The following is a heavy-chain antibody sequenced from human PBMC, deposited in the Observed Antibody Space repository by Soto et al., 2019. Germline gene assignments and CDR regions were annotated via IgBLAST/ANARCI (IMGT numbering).Heavy chain of an antibody. J-gene: IGHJ4*02. CDR1: GFSFSYFA. CDR3: AKDRGGSGWSTLDH. V-gene: IGHV3-23*01. D-gene: IGHD6-19*01. Sequence: EVQLLESGGSLVHPGGSLRLSCAASGFSFSYFAMSWVRQAPGKGLEWVAAISGGGGNTYYAGSVKGRFTISRDNSKNTLFLQMNSLRDEDTAVYYCAKDRGGSGWSTLDHWGQGTLVTVSS. CDR2: ISGGGGNT.